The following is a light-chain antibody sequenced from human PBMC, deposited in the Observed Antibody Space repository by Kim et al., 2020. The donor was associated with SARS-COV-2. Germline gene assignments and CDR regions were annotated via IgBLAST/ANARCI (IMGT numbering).Light chain of an antibody. CDR1: QGIGTF. V-gene: IGKV1-9*01. CDR2: GTS. J-gene: IGKJ2*01. Sequence: SASVRGRVTITCQAGQGIGTFLARYQQNPGKAPKLLFYGTSTLEDGVPSRFSGSGSGTEFTLTISSLRPEDFATYYCQHLDSYPYNFGQGTKLEF. CDR3: QHLDSYPYN.